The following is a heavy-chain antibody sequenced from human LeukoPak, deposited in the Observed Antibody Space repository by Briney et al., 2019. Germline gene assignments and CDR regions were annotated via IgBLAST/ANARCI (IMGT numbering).Heavy chain of an antibody. CDR2: ISGSGGST. D-gene: IGHD3-22*01. J-gene: IGHJ4*02. CDR3: ANPAYDSSGPFDY. Sequence: GGSLRLSCAASGFTFSSYAMSWVRQAPGKGLEWVSAISGSGGSTYYADSVKGRFTISRDDSKNTLYLQMNSLRAEDTAVYYCANPAYDSSGPFDYWGQGTLVTVSS. V-gene: IGHV3-23*01. CDR1: GFTFSSYA.